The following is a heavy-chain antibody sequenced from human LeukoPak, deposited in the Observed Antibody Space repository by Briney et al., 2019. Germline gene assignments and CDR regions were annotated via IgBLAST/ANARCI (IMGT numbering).Heavy chain of an antibody. CDR1: GGSFSGYY. D-gene: IGHD6-25*01. V-gene: IGHV4-34*01. CDR3: ARGDSSGWNHDAFDI. J-gene: IGHJ3*02. Sequence: SETLSLTCAVYGGSFSGYYWSWIRQPPGKGLEWIGEINHSGSTNYNPSLKSRVTISVDTSKNQFSLKLSSVTAADTAVYYCARGDSSGWNHDAFDIWGQGTMVTVSS. CDR2: INHSGST.